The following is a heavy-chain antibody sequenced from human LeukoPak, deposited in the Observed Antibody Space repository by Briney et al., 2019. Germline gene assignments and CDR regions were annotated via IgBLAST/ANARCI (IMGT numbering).Heavy chain of an antibody. CDR1: GFSFNGDW. CDR2: IKPDGSQK. V-gene: IGHV3-7*01. D-gene: IGHD2-2*01. Sequence: GGSLRLSCVASGFSFNGDWMNWVRQAPGKGLEWVANIKPDGSQKYYVDSVKGRFTISRGNAEKSLFLQMNSLRAEDTAVYYCVRDGPAFLDFDYWGQGTLVTASS. J-gene: IGHJ4*02. CDR3: VRDGPAFLDFDY.